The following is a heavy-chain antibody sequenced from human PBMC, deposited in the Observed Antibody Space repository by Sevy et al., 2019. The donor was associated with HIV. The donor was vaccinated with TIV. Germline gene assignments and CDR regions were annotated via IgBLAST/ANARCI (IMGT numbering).Heavy chain of an antibody. CDR3: VKDPHYDFFDY. CDR1: GFNFSPYG. CDR2: IGYDGNKI. J-gene: IGHJ4*02. V-gene: IGHV3-30*02. Sequence: GESLRLSCAASGFNFSPYGMHWVRQAPGKGLEWVSFIGYDGNKIFYADSVRGRFTVSRDNSKNTLYLQMNSLSTEDTAVYYCVKDPHYDFFDYWGQGILVTVSS. D-gene: IGHD3-10*01.